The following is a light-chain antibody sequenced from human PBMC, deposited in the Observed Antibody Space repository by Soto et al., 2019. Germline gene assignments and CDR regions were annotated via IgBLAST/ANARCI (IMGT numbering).Light chain of an antibody. V-gene: IGKV3-15*01. Sequence: EVVMTQSPATLSVSPGERVTLSCRASQSVGTKLAWYQQKPGQAPRLLMYDASTRATGIPARYSGTGSGTEFTLTISSLQSEDFAVYYCQQHNNWPPITFGQGTRLEIK. CDR3: QQHNNWPPIT. J-gene: IGKJ5*01. CDR2: DAS. CDR1: QSVGTK.